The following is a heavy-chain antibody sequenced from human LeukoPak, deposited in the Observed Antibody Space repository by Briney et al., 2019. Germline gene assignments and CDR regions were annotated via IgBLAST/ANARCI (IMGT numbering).Heavy chain of an antibody. CDR2: VYYTGST. V-gene: IGHV4-59*12. Sequence: SETLSLTCTVSGGSISSYYWSWFRQPPGKGLEWLGFVYYTGSTNYSPSLKSRVTISVDTSKNQFSLKLSSVTAADTAVYYCARDSGTTGEVKFDPWGQGTLVTVSS. CDR3: ARDSGTTGEVKFDP. CDR1: GGSISSYY. D-gene: IGHD3-10*01. J-gene: IGHJ5*02.